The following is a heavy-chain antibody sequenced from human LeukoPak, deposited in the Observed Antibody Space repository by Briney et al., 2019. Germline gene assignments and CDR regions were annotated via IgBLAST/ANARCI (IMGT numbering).Heavy chain of an antibody. CDR1: GGTFSSYA. Sequence: VASVKVSCKASGGTFSSYAISWVRQAPGQGLEWMGGTIPIFGTANYAQKFQGRVTITADESTSTAYMELSSLRSEDTAVYYCASGTGSYRRNWFDPWGQGTLVTVSS. D-gene: IGHD3-16*02. CDR2: TIPIFGTA. J-gene: IGHJ5*02. CDR3: ASGTGSYRRNWFDP. V-gene: IGHV1-69*13.